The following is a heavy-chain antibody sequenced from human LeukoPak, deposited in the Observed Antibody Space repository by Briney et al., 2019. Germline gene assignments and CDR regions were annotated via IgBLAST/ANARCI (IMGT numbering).Heavy chain of an antibody. Sequence: GASVKVSCKASGYTFTSYDINWVRQATGQGLEWMGWMNPNSGNTGYAQKFQGRVTMTEDTSTDTAYMELSSLRSEDTAVYYCATLRLRYFDWWGQGTLVTVSS. CDR1: GYTFTSYD. CDR3: ATLRLRYFDW. CDR2: MNPNSGNT. V-gene: IGHV1-8*01. J-gene: IGHJ4*02. D-gene: IGHD3-9*01.